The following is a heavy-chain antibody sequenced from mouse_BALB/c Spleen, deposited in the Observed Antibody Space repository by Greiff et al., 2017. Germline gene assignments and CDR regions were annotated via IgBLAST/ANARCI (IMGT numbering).Heavy chain of an antibody. CDR1: GFNIKDTY. J-gene: IGHJ4*01. Sequence: EVQLQQSGAELVKPGASVKLSCTASGFNIKDTYMHWVKQRPEQGLEWIGRIDPANGNTKYDPKFQGTATITADTSSNTAYLQLSSLTSEDTAVYYCASPAYYDYDVRGAMDYWGQGTSVTVSS. CDR2: IDPANGNT. CDR3: ASPAYYDYDVRGAMDY. V-gene: IGHV14-3*02. D-gene: IGHD2-4*01.